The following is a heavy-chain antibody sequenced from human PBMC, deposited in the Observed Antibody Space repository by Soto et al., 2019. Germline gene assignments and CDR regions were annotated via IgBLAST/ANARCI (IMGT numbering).Heavy chain of an antibody. CDR1: GFTFSDYY. Sequence: GGSLRLSCAASGFTFSDYYMSWVRHASGKGLEWVSYISSSGSTICYADSVKGRFTISRDNAKNSLYLQMNSLRAEDTAVYYCAREKASYYGSGNYYNLDYWGQGTLVTVSS. CDR3: AREKASYYGSGNYYNLDY. J-gene: IGHJ4*02. D-gene: IGHD3-10*01. CDR2: ISSSGSTI. V-gene: IGHV3-11*01.